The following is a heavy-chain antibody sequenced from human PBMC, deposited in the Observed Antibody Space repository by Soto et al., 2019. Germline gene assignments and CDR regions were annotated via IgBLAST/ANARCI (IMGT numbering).Heavy chain of an antibody. J-gene: IGHJ4*02. Sequence: EVQLVESGGDLVKPGGSLRLSCAASSFTLRNAWMNWVRRAPGKGLEWVGRIKSNFDGATTEYAASVKGRFTISRDDSKNTLLLQMNSLKTEDTAVYYCTTDEGNSTGHYHVNYWGQGSLVTVSS. CDR1: SFTLRNAW. CDR2: IKSNFDGATT. D-gene: IGHD6-19*01. V-gene: IGHV3-15*07. CDR3: TTDEGNSTGHYHVNY.